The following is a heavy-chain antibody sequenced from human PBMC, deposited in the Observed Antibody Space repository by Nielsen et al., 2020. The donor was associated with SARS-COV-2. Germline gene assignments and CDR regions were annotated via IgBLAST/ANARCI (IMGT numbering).Heavy chain of an antibody. Sequence: ASVKVSCKASGYRLSDYGITWVRQAPGQGLEWVGWIATYTGHATYAETLKERVTMTTDTSTDTVYMELRSLRYDDTAVYFCARDVVPLVVTAVWAFDIWGQGTMVTVSS. V-gene: IGHV1-18*04. CDR3: ARDVVPLVVTAVWAFDI. D-gene: IGHD3-16*01. J-gene: IGHJ3*02. CDR2: IATYTGHA. CDR1: GYRLSDYG.